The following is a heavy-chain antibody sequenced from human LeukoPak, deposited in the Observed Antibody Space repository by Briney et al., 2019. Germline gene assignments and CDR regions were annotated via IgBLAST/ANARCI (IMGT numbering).Heavy chain of an antibody. CDR3: AASPDYYDSSGYSYYFDY. Sequence: SVKVSYKASGFTFTSSAVQWVRQARGQRLEWIGWIVVGSGNTNYAQKFQERVTITRDMSTSTAYMEPSSLRSEDTAVYYCAASPDYYDSSGYSYYFDYWGQGTLVTVSS. CDR1: GFTFTSSA. D-gene: IGHD3-22*01. J-gene: IGHJ4*02. CDR2: IVVGSGNT. V-gene: IGHV1-58*01.